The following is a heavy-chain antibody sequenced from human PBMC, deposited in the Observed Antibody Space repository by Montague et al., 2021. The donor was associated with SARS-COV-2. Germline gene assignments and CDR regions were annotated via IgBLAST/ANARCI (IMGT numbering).Heavy chain of an antibody. CDR3: AKDGTPGRYNGTWYKAWFDS. V-gene: IGHV3-23*01. J-gene: IGHJ5*01. CDR2: IDAWGGAA. Sequence: SLRLSCATSGFTFGSYAMSWFRQAPGKGLEWLSGIDAWGGAAFDADSVKGRFTTSRDNYKNTLYLQMNSLTADDTAVYYCAKDGTPGRYNGTWYKAWFDSWSQGALVTVSS. D-gene: IGHD6-13*01. CDR1: GFTFGSYA.